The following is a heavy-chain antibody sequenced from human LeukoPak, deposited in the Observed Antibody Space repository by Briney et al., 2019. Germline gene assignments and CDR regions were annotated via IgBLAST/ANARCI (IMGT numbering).Heavy chain of an antibody. CDR1: GFTFSSYA. J-gene: IGHJ4*02. V-gene: IGHV3-23*01. Sequence: GGSLRLSCAASGFTFSSYAMSWVRQAPGKGLEWVSAISGSGGSTYYADPVKGRFTISRGNSKNTLYLQMNSLRAEDTAVYYCASLEDYYDSSGSSFDYWGQGTLVTVSS. CDR3: ASLEDYYDSSGSSFDY. CDR2: ISGSGGST. D-gene: IGHD3-22*01.